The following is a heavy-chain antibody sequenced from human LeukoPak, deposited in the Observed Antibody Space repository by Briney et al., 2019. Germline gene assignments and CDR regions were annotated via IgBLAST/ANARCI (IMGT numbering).Heavy chain of an antibody. CDR1: GYTFTSYG. CDR2: ISAYNGNT. CDR3: ARPRGSGSLNWFDP. J-gene: IGHJ5*02. Sequence: ASVKVSCKASGYTFTSYGISWVRQAPGQGLEWMGRISAYNGNTNYAQKLQGRVTMTIDTSTSTAYMELSRLRSDDTAVYYCARPRGSGSLNWFDPWGQGTLVTVSS. D-gene: IGHD1-26*01. V-gene: IGHV1-18*01.